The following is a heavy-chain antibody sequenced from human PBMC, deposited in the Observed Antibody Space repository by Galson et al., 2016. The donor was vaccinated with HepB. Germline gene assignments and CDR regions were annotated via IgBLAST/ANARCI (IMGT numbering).Heavy chain of an antibody. CDR2: INHSGGT. CDR1: SGSFSGYY. J-gene: IGHJ6*02. CDR3: ARGLFLRRSGRGGYCGMDV. Sequence: ETLSLTCAVYSGSFSGYYWIWIRQPPGRGLEWIGEINHSGGTNYNPSLKSRVTISVDTFKNQFSLHLSYVTVADTAVYYCARGLFLRRSGRGGYCGMDVWGQGTTVTVSS. D-gene: IGHD3-10*01. V-gene: IGHV4-34*01.